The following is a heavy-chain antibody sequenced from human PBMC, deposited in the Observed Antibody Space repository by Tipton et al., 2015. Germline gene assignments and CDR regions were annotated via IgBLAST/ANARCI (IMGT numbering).Heavy chain of an antibody. Sequence: TLSLTCTVSGHSITTDNYWGWVRQSPGKGLEWIGYIYYSGSTYYNPSLKSLVTISVDTSKNQFSLKLSSVTAADTAVYYCARARGRHGGLFDYWGQGTLVTVSS. V-gene: IGHV4-31*01. D-gene: IGHD4-23*01. CDR2: IYYSGST. CDR3: ARARGRHGGLFDY. CDR1: GHSITTDNY. J-gene: IGHJ4*02.